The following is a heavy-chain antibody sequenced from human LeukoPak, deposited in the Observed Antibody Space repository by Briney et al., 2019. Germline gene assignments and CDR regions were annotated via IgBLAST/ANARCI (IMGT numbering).Heavy chain of an antibody. V-gene: IGHV4-59*01. CDR3: ARGGSYFVY. J-gene: IGHJ4*02. CDR1: GDSISGYY. CDR2: IYYSGTT. D-gene: IGHD1-26*01. Sequence: PSETLSLTCTVSGDSISGYYWSWIRQPPGKGLEWIGNIYYSGTTNYDPSLRSRVNMSLDASKSQFSLRLSSVTAADTAVYYCARGGSYFVYWGQGTLVTVSS.